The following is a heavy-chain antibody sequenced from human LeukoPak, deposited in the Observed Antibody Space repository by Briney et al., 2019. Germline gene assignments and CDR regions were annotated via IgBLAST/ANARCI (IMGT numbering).Heavy chain of an antibody. CDR1: GFTFTKAW. V-gene: IGHV3-74*01. Sequence: SGGSLRLSCAASGFTFTKAWMYWGRQAPGKGGGWGSRISSEGSSTNYADSVKGGDTISREKAKNTLYLQTNSLRAEDTAVYYCARRRGGSCSYYFDYWGQGTLVTVSS. CDR3: ARRRGGSCSYYFDY. J-gene: IGHJ4*02. D-gene: IGHD2-15*01. CDR2: ISSEGSST.